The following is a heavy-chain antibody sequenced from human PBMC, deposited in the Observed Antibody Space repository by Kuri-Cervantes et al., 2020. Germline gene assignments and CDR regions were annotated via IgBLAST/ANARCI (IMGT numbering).Heavy chain of an antibody. V-gene: IGHV4-59*01. CDR3: ARAAGIAVAVPPSHDYYGMDV. CDR2: IYYSGST. D-gene: IGHD6-19*01. CDR1: GGSISSYY. Sequence: SETLSLTCTVSGGSISSYYWSWIRQPPGKGLEWIGSIYYSGSTNYNPSLKSRVTISVDTSKNQFSLKLSSVTAADTAVYYCARAAGIAVAVPPSHDYYGMDVWGQGTMVTVSS. J-gene: IGHJ6*02.